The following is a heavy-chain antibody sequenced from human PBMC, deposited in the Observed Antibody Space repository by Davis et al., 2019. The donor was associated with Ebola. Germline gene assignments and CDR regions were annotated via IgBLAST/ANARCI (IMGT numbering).Heavy chain of an antibody. Sequence: MPSETLSLTCAVSAGSLSGYYWSWIRQPPGKGLEWIGEINHSGNTNYNPSLKSRVTISVDTSKNQFSLKMSSVTAADTAVYYCARCIGSYCGWFDPWGQGTLVTVSS. V-gene: IGHV4-34*01. CDR2: INHSGNT. J-gene: IGHJ5*02. CDR3: ARCIGSYCGWFDP. CDR1: AGSLSGYY. D-gene: IGHD1-26*01.